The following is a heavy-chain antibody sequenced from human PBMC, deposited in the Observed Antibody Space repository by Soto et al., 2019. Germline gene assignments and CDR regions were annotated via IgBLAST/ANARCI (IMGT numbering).Heavy chain of an antibody. V-gene: IGHV1-18*01. CDR3: AKNGQPPYYYYGMDV. CDR2: ISSYNGDT. D-gene: IGHD2-8*01. CDR1: GYAFTRYG. J-gene: IGHJ6*02. Sequence: QGQLVQSGAEVKKPGASVKVSCKASGYAFTRYGISWVRQAPGQGLEWMGWISSYNGDTKYAQKFQGRVTMTIDTSTTTTYMELRSLTSDDTAVYYCAKNGQPPYYYYGMDVWGQGTTVTVSS.